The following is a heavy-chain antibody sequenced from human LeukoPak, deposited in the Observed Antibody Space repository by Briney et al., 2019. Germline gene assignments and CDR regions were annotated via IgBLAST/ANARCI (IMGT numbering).Heavy chain of an antibody. Sequence: PSEILSLTCTVSGGSTSSYYWSWLRQPPGKGLEWIGYRYFSGTTSYNPSLKSRVTISVDTSKNQFSLKLNSVTAADTAVYYCARGLGSGVTILDFWGQGILLTVSS. CDR3: ARGLGSGVTILDF. CDR2: RYFSGTT. V-gene: IGHV4-59*01. CDR1: GGSTSSYY. J-gene: IGHJ4*02. D-gene: IGHD3-10*01.